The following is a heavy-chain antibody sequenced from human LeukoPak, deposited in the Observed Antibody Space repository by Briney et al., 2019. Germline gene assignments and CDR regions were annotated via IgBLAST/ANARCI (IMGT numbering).Heavy chain of an antibody. CDR2: ISGSGGST. CDR1: GFTFSSYA. J-gene: IGHJ4*02. Sequence: QTGGSLRLSCAASGFTFSSYAMSWVRQAPGKGLEWVSAISGSGGSTYYADSVKGLFTISRDNSKNTLYLQMNSLRAEDTAVYYCAKDGVVVAAYFFDYWGQGTLVTVSS. CDR3: AKDGVVVAAYFFDY. V-gene: IGHV3-23*01. D-gene: IGHD2-15*01.